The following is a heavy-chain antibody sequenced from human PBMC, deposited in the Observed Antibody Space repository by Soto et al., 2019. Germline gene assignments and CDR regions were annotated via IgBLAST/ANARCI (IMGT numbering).Heavy chain of an antibody. D-gene: IGHD2-8*01. CDR3: ARSGGSGYCTNGVCEGVAWFDP. J-gene: IGHJ5*02. CDR1: GYTFTSYD. V-gene: IGHV1-8*01. CDR2: MNPNSGNT. Sequence: ASVNVSCKASGYTFTSYDINWVRQATGQGLEWMGWMNPNSGNTGYAQKFQGRVTMTRNTSISTAYMELSSLRSEDTAVYYCARSGGSGYCTNGVCEGVAWFDPWGQGTLVTVSS.